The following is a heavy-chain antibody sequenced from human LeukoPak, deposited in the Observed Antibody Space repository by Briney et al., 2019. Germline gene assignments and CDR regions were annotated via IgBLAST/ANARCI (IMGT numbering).Heavy chain of an antibody. V-gene: IGHV1-8*01. CDR1: GYTFTSYD. Sequence: ASVTVPCKASGYTFTSYDVNWVRQATGQGLEWMGWVSPNSANTAYAQKFQGRVTMTRNTSISTAYMELSSLRSEDTAVYYCAIKLSSGGYWGQGTLVTVSS. CDR3: AIKLSSGGY. D-gene: IGHD3-22*01. CDR2: VSPNSANT. J-gene: IGHJ4*02.